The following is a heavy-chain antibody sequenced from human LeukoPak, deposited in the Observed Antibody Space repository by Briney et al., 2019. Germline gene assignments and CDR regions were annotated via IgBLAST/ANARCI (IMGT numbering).Heavy chain of an antibody. CDR2: IHPNSGAT. Sequence: ASVKVSCKASGYTFTAYHMHWARQAPGQGPEWMGSIHPNSGATNYAQKFQGRVTMTRDTSISTAYMELSRLRSDDTAVYYCARAPRDSSGYYSGAFDIWGQGTMVTVSS. CDR3: ARAPRDSSGYYSGAFDI. D-gene: IGHD3-22*01. CDR1: GYTFTAYH. J-gene: IGHJ3*02. V-gene: IGHV1-2*02.